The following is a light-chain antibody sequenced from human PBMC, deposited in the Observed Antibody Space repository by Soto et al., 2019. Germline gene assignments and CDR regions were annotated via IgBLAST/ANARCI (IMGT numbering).Light chain of an antibody. CDR1: SSDIDAYNY. CDR3: GSYTTSSNYV. V-gene: IGLV2-14*01. J-gene: IGLJ1*01. CDR2: DVS. Sequence: SVLTQPASVSGSPGQSITISCTWTSSDIDAYNYVSWYQQHPGKAPKLMIYDVSNRPSGISNRFSGSKSGNTASLTISGLQAEDEADYYCGSYTTSSNYVFGTGTKVTVL.